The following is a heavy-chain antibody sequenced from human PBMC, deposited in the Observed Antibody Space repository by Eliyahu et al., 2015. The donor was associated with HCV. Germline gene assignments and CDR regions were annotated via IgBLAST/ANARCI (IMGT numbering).Heavy chain of an antibody. CDR2: ISSSGTSR. D-gene: IGHD1-1*01. CDR3: ARVRRSSPDDDSFDV. CDR1: GXMFSNYE. V-gene: IGHV3-48*03. J-gene: IGHJ3*01. Sequence: EVQLVESGGGLXKPGGXLRXSCXXSGXMFSNYEMNWXRQAPGKGLEWLSYISSSGTSRNYAESLKGRFSISRDNGKNLLFLQIKTLRVEDTAVYFCARVRRSSPDDDSFDVWGPGTMVTVSS.